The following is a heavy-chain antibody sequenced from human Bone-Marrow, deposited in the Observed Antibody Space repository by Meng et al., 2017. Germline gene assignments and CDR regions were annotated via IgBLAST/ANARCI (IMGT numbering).Heavy chain of an antibody. CDR1: GGSFSDYY. J-gene: IGHJ4*02. D-gene: IGHD4-11*01. CDR3: ARGPTTMAHDFDY. Sequence: QVMLQQWGPGLLKLSETLSLTCVVPGGSFSDYYWSWIRQPPGKGLEWIGEINHSGSTNYNPSLESRATISVDTSQNNLSLKLSSVTAADSAVYYCARGPTTMAHDFDYWGQGTLVTVSS. V-gene: IGHV4-34*01. CDR2: INHSGST.